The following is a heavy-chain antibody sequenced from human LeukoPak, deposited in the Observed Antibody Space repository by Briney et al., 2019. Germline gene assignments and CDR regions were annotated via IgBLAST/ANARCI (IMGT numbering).Heavy chain of an antibody. D-gene: IGHD3-22*01. Sequence: GGSLRLSCAASGFAFSDFWMSWVRQAPGKGLEWVANIRQDGSDKYYVASVRGRFTISRDNAKNSLYLQMNSLTAEDTAVYYCATSHDSSGNDWGQGTLVTVPS. CDR2: IRQDGSDK. CDR3: ATSHDSSGND. J-gene: IGHJ4*02. V-gene: IGHV3-7*01. CDR1: GFAFSDFW.